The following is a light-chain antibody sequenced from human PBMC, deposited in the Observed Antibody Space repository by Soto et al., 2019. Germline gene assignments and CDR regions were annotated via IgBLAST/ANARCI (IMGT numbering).Light chain of an antibody. V-gene: IGKV1-5*01. Sequence: IQMNQYPSTLSASIGETVTLAFRASQGISNGLAWYQQKPGKAPKLLIFHASSLESGVPSRFSGSGSGTEFTLTISSLQSDDFATYYCQQYSSYPTFGQGTKVDI. J-gene: IGKJ1*01. CDR3: QQYSSYPT. CDR1: QGISNG. CDR2: HAS.